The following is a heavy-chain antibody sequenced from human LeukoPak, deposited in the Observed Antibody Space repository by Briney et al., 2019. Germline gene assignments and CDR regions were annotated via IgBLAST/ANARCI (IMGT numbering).Heavy chain of an antibody. Sequence: ASVKVSCKASGYTFTSYGISWVRQAPGQGLEWMGWISAYNGNTNYAQKLQGRVTMTTDTSTSTAYMELRSLRSDDTAVYYCARVPLSTFGGVIVINFFDYWGQGTLVTVSS. CDR2: ISAYNGNT. CDR3: ARVPLSTFGGVIVINFFDY. CDR1: GYTFTSYG. J-gene: IGHJ4*02. D-gene: IGHD3-16*02. V-gene: IGHV1-18*01.